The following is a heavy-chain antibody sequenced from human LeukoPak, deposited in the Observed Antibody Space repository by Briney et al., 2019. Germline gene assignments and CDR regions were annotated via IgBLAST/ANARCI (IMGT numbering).Heavy chain of an antibody. CDR3: AKSPGSSGYFDY. D-gene: IGHD3-22*01. J-gene: IGHJ4*02. CDR2: ISGSGGST. CDR1: GFTFSSYA. V-gene: IGHV3-23*01. Sequence: GGSLRLSCAASGFTFSSYAMSLVRQAPGKGLEWVSAISGSGGSTYYADSVKGRFTISRDNSKNTLYLQMNSLRAEDTAVYYCAKSPGSSGYFDYWGQGTLVTVSS.